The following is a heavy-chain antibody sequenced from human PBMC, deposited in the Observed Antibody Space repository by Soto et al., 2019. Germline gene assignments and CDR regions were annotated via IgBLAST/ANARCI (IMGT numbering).Heavy chain of an antibody. J-gene: IGHJ4*02. CDR1: GYTFTSYD. D-gene: IGHD2-21*01. CDR3: ARQKGDASDY. V-gene: IGHV1-8*01. CDR2: MNPNSGNT. Sequence: QVQLVQSGAEVKKPGASVKVSCKASGYTFTSYDINWVRQANGQGLEWMGWMNPNSGNTGDAQNFQRTATTTSITSISTAYLEVSSLRSEDTAVYYCARQKGDASDYGGQFAIVSVSS.